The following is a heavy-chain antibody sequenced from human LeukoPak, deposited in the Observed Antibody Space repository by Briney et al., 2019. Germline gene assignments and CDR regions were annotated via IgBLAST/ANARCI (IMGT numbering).Heavy chain of an antibody. Sequence: ASVKVSCKASGYTFTGYYMHWVRQAPGQGLEWMGWISAYNGNTNYAQKLQGRVTMTTDTSTSTAYMELRSLRSDDTAVYYCARDRIFVGAAAESDYWGQGTLVTVSS. J-gene: IGHJ4*02. CDR1: GYTFTGYY. CDR3: ARDRIFVGAAAESDY. V-gene: IGHV1-18*04. D-gene: IGHD2-15*01. CDR2: ISAYNGNT.